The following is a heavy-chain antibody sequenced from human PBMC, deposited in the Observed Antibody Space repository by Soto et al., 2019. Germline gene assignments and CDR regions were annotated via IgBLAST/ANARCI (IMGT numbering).Heavy chain of an antibody. D-gene: IGHD1-26*01. Sequence: GESLKISCQTSGYSFTGYWIVWVRQMPGKGLEWMGIIYPHDSTVNYSPSVQGQVTMSVDKSISTAYLQWSSLKASDAALYYCARGNVAHYFEPWGQGTLVTVSS. CDR1: GYSFTGYW. CDR2: IYPHDSTV. J-gene: IGHJ5*02. CDR3: ARGNVAHYFEP. V-gene: IGHV5-51*01.